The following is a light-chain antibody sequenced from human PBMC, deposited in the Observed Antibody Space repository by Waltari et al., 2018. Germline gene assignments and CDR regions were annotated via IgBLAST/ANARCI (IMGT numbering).Light chain of an antibody. CDR1: QSVSRF. CDR2: GAS. J-gene: IGKJ4*01. CDR3: QQSDSDLT. V-gene: IGKV1-39*01. Sequence: DIQMTQSPSSLSASVGDRVTITCRASQSVSRFLNWYQQKPGRAPKLLIYGASTLQSGVPSRFSGSGSGTDFTLTIDSLQPEDFATYYCQQSDSDLTFGGGT.